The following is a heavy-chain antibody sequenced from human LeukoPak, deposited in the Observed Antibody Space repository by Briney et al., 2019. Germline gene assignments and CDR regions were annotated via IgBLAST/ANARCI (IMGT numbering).Heavy chain of an antibody. Sequence: HPGGSLRLSCAASGFTFSSYGMHWVRQAPGKGLDWVAFIHHDGSNKYYADSVRGRFTISRDNAKNTLNLQMNSLRAEDTAVYYCARDLGQYYDTSDNWFDPWGQGTLVTVSS. CDR1: GFTFSSYG. D-gene: IGHD3-22*01. CDR2: IHHDGSNK. V-gene: IGHV3-30*02. J-gene: IGHJ5*02. CDR3: ARDLGQYYDTSDNWFDP.